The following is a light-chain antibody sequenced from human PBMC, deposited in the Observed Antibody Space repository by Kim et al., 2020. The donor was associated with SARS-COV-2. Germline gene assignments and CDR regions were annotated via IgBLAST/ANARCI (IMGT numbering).Light chain of an antibody. Sequence: SSELTQDPAVSVALGQTVRITCQGDSLRSYYATWYQQKPGQAPILVIYGKNNRPSGIPDRFSGSSSGKTASLTITGTQAGDEADYYCNSLDSNNNVLFGG. CDR1: SLRSYY. J-gene: IGLJ2*01. V-gene: IGLV3-19*01. CDR3: NSLDSNNNVL. CDR2: GKN.